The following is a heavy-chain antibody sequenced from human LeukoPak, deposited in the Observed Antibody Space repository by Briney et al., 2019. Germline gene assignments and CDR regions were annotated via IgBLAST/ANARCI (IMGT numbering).Heavy chain of an antibody. Sequence: GFXXXRYGMHWVRQAPGKGLEWVAFIRYDGSNKYYADSVKGRFTISRDNSKNSLYLQMNSLRAEDMALYYCAKGDEYSSSSVGVEAFDIWGQGTMVTVSS. J-gene: IGHJ3*02. CDR1: GFXXXRYG. CDR3: AKGDEYSSSSVGVEAFDI. V-gene: IGHV3-30*02. CDR2: IRYDGSNK. D-gene: IGHD6-6*01.